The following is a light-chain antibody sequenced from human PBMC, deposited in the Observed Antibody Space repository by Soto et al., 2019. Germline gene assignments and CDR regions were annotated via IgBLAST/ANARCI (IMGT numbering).Light chain of an antibody. CDR1: SSDVGSYNL. CDR3: AAWDDDLHVWL. Sequence: QSALTQPASVSGSPGQSITISCTGTSSDVGSYNLVSWYQQVPGTAPKLLIYSSNQRPSGVPDRISGSKSGTSASLAISGLQSEDEADYYCAAWDDDLHVWLFGGGTKLTVL. V-gene: IGLV2-14*02. J-gene: IGLJ2*01. CDR2: SSN.